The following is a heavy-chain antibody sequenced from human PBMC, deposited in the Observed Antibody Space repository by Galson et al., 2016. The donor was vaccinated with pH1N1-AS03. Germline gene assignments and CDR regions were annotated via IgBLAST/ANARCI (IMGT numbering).Heavy chain of an antibody. CDR1: GDSLRTRA. J-gene: IGHJ5*01. Sequence: SVKVSCKVSGDSLRTRAFSWVRQAPGHRLEWVGGIIPSLGTTRYAETFQGRLTITADRSTNTVDMDLSSLRLEDTATFYCARDSPADDNWFDSWGQGTLVTVAS. V-gene: IGHV1-69*10. CDR3: ARDSPADDNWFDS. CDR2: IIPSLGTT.